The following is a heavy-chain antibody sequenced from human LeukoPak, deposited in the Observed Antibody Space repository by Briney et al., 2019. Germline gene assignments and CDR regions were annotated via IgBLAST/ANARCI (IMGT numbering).Heavy chain of an antibody. CDR3: TRSYSPNLYYFDY. V-gene: IGHV3-33*01. CDR2: IWHDGSNK. D-gene: IGHD4-11*01. J-gene: IGHJ4*02. Sequence: GGSLRLSCAASGFTLTSYGMHWVRQAPGKGLEWVAVIWHDGSNKNYADSVKGRFTISRDNSKNTLYLQMNSLRTEDTAVYYCTRSYSPNLYYFDYWGQGTLVTFSS. CDR1: GFTLTSYG.